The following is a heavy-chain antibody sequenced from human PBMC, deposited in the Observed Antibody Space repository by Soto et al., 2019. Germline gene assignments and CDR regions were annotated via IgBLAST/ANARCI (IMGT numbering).Heavy chain of an antibody. CDR3: ARDRQKLVEYYYFYGMDA. J-gene: IGHJ6*02. CDR2: ISFDGSNT. D-gene: IGHD6-13*01. CDR1: GFSFSSYA. Sequence: XVCLRLSCAASGFSFSSYAVHWVRQAPGKGLEWVAVISFDGSNTYYADSVKGRFTISRDNSKNTLYLQMSSLRPEDTAVYYCARDRQKLVEYYYFYGMDASGPGTTVTV. V-gene: IGHV3-30-3*01.